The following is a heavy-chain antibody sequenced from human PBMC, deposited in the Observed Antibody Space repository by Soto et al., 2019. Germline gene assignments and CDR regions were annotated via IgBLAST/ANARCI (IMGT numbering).Heavy chain of an antibody. CDR1: GYSFTGYY. D-gene: IGHD2-21*01. V-gene: IGHV1-2*04. Sequence: GASVQVSYKASGYSFTGYYMHWVRQAPGQGLEWMGWINPNSGGTNYAQKFQGWVTMTRDTSISTAYMELIRLRSDDTAVYYCAREGEGDGFDGMDVWGQGTTVTVSS. CDR2: INPNSGGT. CDR3: AREGEGDGFDGMDV. J-gene: IGHJ6*02.